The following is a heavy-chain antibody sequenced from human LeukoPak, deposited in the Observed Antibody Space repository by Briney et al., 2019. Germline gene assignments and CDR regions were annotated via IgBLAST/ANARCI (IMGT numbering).Heavy chain of an antibody. CDR3: ARANTYDSNYYYGMDV. CDR2: IRYDGSNK. V-gene: IGHV3-30*02. J-gene: IGHJ6*02. CDR1: GFTFSSYG. D-gene: IGHD5-12*01. Sequence: GSLRLSCAASGFTFSSYGMHWVRQAPGKGLEWVAFIRYDGSNKYYADSVKGRFTISRDNSKNTLYLQMNSLRAEDTAVYYCARANTYDSNYYYGMDVWGQGTTVTVSS.